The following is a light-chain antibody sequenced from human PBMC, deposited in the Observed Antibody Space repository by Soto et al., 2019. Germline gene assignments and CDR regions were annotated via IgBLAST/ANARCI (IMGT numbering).Light chain of an antibody. J-gene: IGKJ2*01. CDR2: DGS. CDR3: QQYDTYPYA. CDR1: QSIRGW. Sequence: IQMTQSPSTLPASVGDRVTITCRASQSIRGWLAWYQQKPGKAPSLLIYDGSSLQSGVPSRFSGRGSGTLFTLTISSLQPNDFASYYCQQYDTYPYAFGQGTKVDIK. V-gene: IGKV1-5*01.